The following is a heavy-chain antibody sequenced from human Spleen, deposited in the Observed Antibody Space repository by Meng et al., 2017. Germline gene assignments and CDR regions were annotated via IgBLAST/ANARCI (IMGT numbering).Heavy chain of an antibody. Sequence: GGSLRLSCAASGFTFSSYSMNWVRQAPGKGLEWVSSISSSSSYIYYADSVKGRFTISRDNAKNSLYLQMNSLRAEDTAVYYCARAQHGAPYYYYYGMDVWGQGTTVTVSS. CDR1: GFTFSSYS. V-gene: IGHV3-21*01. CDR2: ISSSSSYI. J-gene: IGHJ6*02. D-gene: IGHD1-1*01. CDR3: ARAQHGAPYYYYYGMDV.